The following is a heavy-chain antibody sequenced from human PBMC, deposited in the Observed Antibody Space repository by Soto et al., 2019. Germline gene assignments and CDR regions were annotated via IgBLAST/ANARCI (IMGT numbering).Heavy chain of an antibody. CDR1: GFTVSSNY. CDR2: IYSGGST. V-gene: IGHV3-53*02. J-gene: IGHJ6*02. Sequence: EVQLVETGGGLIQPGGSLRLSCAASGFTVSSNYMSWVRQAPGKGLEWVSVIYSGGSTYYADSVKGRFTISRDNSKNTLYLKINSLRAEDTAVYYCAKDLAPKDDFWRGYREEALYGMDVWGQGTTVTVSS. CDR3: AKDLAPKDDFWRGYREEALYGMDV. D-gene: IGHD3-3*01.